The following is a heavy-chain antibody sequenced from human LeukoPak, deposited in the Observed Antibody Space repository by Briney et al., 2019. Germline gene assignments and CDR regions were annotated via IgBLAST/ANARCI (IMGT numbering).Heavy chain of an antibody. CDR3: ARTAGFDYDFWSGYVKWFDP. J-gene: IGHJ5*02. V-gene: IGHV4-39*07. D-gene: IGHD3-3*01. CDR1: GGSISTSNYY. CDR2: IFYSGST. Sequence: SETLSLTCTVSGGSISTSNYYWGWVRQPPGKGLEWIGNIFYSGSTYYSPSLKSRVTISLDTSRNQFSLKLNSVTAADTAVYYCARTAGFDYDFWSGYVKWFDPWGQGTLVTVSS.